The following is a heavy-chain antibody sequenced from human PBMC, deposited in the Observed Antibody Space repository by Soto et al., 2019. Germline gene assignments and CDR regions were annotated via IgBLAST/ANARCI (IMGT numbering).Heavy chain of an antibody. CDR3: AKGKVAYDNSGLQYFYYFPMNV. CDR1: EFTFSSYA. Sequence: EVQLLESGGDLVQPGGSLRLSCAASEFTFSSYAMNWVRQAPGKGLEWVSVISGGGGTTYYADSVKGRFRISRDNSKNTLYLQMNSLRVEDTAVYYCAKGKVAYDNSGLQYFYYFPMNVWGQGTTLTVSS. D-gene: IGHD3-22*01. V-gene: IGHV3-23*01. CDR2: ISGGGGTT. J-gene: IGHJ6*02.